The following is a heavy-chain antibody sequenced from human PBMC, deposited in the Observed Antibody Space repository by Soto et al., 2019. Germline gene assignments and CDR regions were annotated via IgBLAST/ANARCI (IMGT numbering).Heavy chain of an antibody. CDR1: GFTFSSYG. D-gene: IGHD3-10*01. Sequence: QVQLVESGGGVVQPGRSLTLSCAASGFTFSSYGMHWVRQAPGKGLEWVAVIWHDGMNKYYADSVRGRFTISRDNSKNTLYLQMNSVRAEDTAVYYCARDRGSDDPIDYWGQGTLVTVSS. CDR3: ARDRGSDDPIDY. CDR2: IWHDGMNK. J-gene: IGHJ4*02. V-gene: IGHV3-33*01.